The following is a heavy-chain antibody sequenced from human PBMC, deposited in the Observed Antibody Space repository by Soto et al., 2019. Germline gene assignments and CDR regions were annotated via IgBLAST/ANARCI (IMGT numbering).Heavy chain of an antibody. D-gene: IGHD4-17*01. CDR1: GFTFSSYS. CDR2: ISSSSTI. CDR3: ARDLFAPRLGGHDYGTFYFDY. V-gene: IGHV3-48*02. J-gene: IGHJ4*02. Sequence: GGSLRLSCAASGFTFSSYSMNWVRQAPGKGLEWVSYISSSSTIYYADSVKGRFTISRDNAKNSLYLQMNSLRDEDTAVYYCARDLFAPRLGGHDYGTFYFDYWGQGTLVTVSS.